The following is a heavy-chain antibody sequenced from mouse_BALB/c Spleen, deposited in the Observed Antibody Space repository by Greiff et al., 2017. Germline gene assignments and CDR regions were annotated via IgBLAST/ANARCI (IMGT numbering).Heavy chain of an antibody. CDR3: AREAGWLTYYFDY. CDR2: ISNGGGST. J-gene: IGHJ2*01. V-gene: IGHV5-12-2*01. D-gene: IGHD2-3*01. CDR1: GFTFSSYT. Sequence: EVKLMESGGGLVQPGGSLKLSCAASGFTFSSYTMSWVRQTPEKRLEWVAYISNGGGSTYYPDTVKGRFTISRDNAKNTLYLQMSSLKSEDTAMYYCAREAGWLTYYFDYWGQGTTLTVSS.